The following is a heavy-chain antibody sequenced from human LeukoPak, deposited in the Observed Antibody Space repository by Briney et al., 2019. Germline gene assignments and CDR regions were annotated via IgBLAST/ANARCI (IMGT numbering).Heavy chain of an antibody. V-gene: IGHV1-8*01. Sequence: ASVKVSCKASGYTFTSYDINWVRQATGQGLEWMGWMNPNSGNAGFAQKFQGRVTITADESTSTAYMELSSLRSEDTAVYYCARDHGSGSYDYWGQGTLVTVSS. CDR1: GYTFTSYD. J-gene: IGHJ4*02. CDR2: MNPNSGNA. D-gene: IGHD1-26*01. CDR3: ARDHGSGSYDY.